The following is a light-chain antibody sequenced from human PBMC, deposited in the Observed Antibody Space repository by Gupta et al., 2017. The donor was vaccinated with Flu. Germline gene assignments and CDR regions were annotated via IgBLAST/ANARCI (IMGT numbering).Light chain of an antibody. Sequence: DIQMTQSPSSLSASVGDRVTITCRASQSISSYLNWYQQKPGKAPKLLIYAASSLQSGVPSRFSGSGSGTDFTLTISSLQPEDFATYYRQQSDSTLVTFGGGTKVEIK. J-gene: IGKJ4*01. CDR2: AAS. CDR3: QQSDSTLVT. V-gene: IGKV1-39*01. CDR1: QSISSY.